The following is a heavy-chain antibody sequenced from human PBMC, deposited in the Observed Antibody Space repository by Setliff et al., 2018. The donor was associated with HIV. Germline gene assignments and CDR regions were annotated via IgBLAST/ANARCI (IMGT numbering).Heavy chain of an antibody. Sequence: TLSLTCTVSGASFIRSRYYWSWIRQPAGKGLEWIGHVYTTGSASYNPSLESRVTILEALSKNQFSLNLDSVAAADTAVYFCARALAGGSGWNYFDLWGPGTLVTVSS. CDR2: VYTTGSA. V-gene: IGHV4-61*09. D-gene: IGHD6-19*01. CDR1: GASFIRSRYY. J-gene: IGHJ4*02. CDR3: ARALAGGSGWNYFDL.